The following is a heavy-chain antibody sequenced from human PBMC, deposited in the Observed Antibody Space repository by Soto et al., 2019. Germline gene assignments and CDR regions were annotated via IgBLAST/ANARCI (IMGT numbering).Heavy chain of an antibody. J-gene: IGHJ4*02. CDR1: GFTLSSHW. Sequence: EVQLVESGGGLVQPGGSRRLSCVASGFTLSSHWMHWVRQAPGKGLVWVSRISDAGVTAYADSVRGRFTISRDNAKNTLYLEMNSLRAEDTAVYYCIRSSGWPDFWGQGTLVTVSS. V-gene: IGHV3-74*01. D-gene: IGHD6-19*01. CDR3: IRSSGWPDF. CDR2: ISDAGVT.